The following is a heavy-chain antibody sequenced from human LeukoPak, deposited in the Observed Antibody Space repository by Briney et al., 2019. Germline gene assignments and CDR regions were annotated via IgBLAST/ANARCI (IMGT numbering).Heavy chain of an antibody. CDR1: GFTFSGYG. V-gene: IGHV3-23*01. J-gene: IGHJ4*02. CDR2: ISGSGGST. D-gene: IGHD2-15*01. CDR3: AKNSGGTCYSHLDY. Sequence: GGSLRLACAASGFTFSGYGMAWVRHAPGKGLEWVSGISGSGGSTYYEDSVKGRFTISRDNSKNTLYLQMNSLRGEDTAVYYYAKNSGGTCYSHLDYWGQGTLVTVSS.